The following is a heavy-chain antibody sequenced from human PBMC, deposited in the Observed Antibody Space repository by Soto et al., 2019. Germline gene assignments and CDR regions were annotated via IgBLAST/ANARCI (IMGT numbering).Heavy chain of an antibody. J-gene: IGHJ6*02. CDR1: GFTFSSYW. D-gene: IGHD5-12*01. CDR2: INSDGSNT. CDR3: ARHVAVATISWGTYGMDV. Sequence: EVQLVESGGGLVQPGGSLRLSCAASGFTFSSYWMHWVRQATGEGLVWVSRINSDGSNTTYADSVKGRFTTSRDNAKNTLFPQMNSLRGEDTAVYYCARHVAVATISWGTYGMDVWGQGTTVTVSS. V-gene: IGHV3-74*01.